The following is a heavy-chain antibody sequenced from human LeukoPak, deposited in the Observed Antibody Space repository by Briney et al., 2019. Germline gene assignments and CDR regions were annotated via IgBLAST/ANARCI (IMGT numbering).Heavy chain of an antibody. CDR1: GFTFSTYW. V-gene: IGHV3-74*01. D-gene: IGHD3/OR15-3a*01. Sequence: GGSLRLSCAASGFTFSTYWMHWVRHAPGEGLVWVSRIKSDGSDTSYADSVKGRFTISRDNAKNTLYLQMNSLRAEDAAVYYCARGFWTGVEYWGQGALVTVSS. J-gene: IGHJ4*02. CDR3: ARGFWTGVEY. CDR2: IKSDGSDT.